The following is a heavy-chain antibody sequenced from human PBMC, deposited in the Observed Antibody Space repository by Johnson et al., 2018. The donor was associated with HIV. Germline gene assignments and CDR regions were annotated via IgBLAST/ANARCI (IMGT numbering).Heavy chain of an antibody. Sequence: QVQPVDSGGGLIQPGGSLRLSCAASGFTVSRNYMSWVRHAPGKGLEWVSYISSSGTTIYSADSVKGRFTTSRDNTNNSLYLQMNSLKAEDTAVYYCARSKDCSVGTCPDGLDIWGQGTMVIVSS. CDR2: ISSSGTTI. D-gene: IGHD2-15*01. V-gene: IGHV3-11*04. J-gene: IGHJ3*02. CDR1: GFTVSRNY. CDR3: ARSKDCSVGTCPDGLDI.